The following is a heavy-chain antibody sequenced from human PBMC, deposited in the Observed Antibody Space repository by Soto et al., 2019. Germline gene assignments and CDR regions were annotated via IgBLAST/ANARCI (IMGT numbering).Heavy chain of an antibody. J-gene: IGHJ2*01. CDR2: VYYSGST. CDR1: GGSVSSGSYY. Sequence: PSETLSLTCTVSGGSVSSGSYYWSWIRQPPGKGLELVGYVYYSGSTNYSPSLKSRVTISVDTSKNQFSLKLSSVTAADTAVYYCASASGPPWPPSTYWYFHXWGRATLVTVSX. CDR3: ASASGPPWPPSTYWYFHX. V-gene: IGHV4-61*01. D-gene: IGHD2-2*01.